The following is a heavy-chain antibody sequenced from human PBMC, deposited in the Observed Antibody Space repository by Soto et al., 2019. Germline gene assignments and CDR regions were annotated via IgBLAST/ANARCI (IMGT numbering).Heavy chain of an antibody. CDR3: AKDRSSSTIDAFDI. V-gene: IGHV3-23*01. CDR2: ISGSGGRT. D-gene: IGHD2-2*01. CDR1: GLTFSSYA. Sequence: EVQLLESGGGLVQPGGSLRLSCAASGLTFSSYAMNWVRQAPGKGLECVSAISGSGGRTYYGDSVKGRFTISRDSSKNTLYLQMNSLRAEDTAVYYCAKDRSSSTIDAFDIWGQGTMVTVSS. J-gene: IGHJ3*02.